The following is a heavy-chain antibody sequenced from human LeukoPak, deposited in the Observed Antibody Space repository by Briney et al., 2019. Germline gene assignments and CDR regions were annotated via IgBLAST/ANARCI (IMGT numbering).Heavy chain of an antibody. D-gene: IGHD4-17*01. Sequence: ASVKVSCKASGYTFTGYYMHWVRQAPGQGLEWMGWINPNSGGTNYARKFQGRVTMTRDTSISTAYMELSRLRSDDTAVYYCARDFWPHGDYVAFDIWGQGTMVTVSS. V-gene: IGHV1-2*02. J-gene: IGHJ3*02. CDR3: ARDFWPHGDYVAFDI. CDR2: INPNSGGT. CDR1: GYTFTGYY.